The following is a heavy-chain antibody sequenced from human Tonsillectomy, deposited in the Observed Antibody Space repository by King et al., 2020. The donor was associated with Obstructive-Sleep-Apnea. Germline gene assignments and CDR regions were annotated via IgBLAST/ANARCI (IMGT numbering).Heavy chain of an antibody. CDR2: IYYTGST. CDR3: ARVCPSPSGVNWFDP. V-gene: IGHV4-31*03. J-gene: IGHJ5*02. D-gene: IGHD5-12*01. CDR1: GDSISSGGYY. Sequence: QLQESGPGLVNPSQTLSLTCTVSGDSISSGGYYWSWIRQHPGKGLEWIGYIYYTGSTYYNPSLKSRVTVSVDTSENQFSLKLNSVTAADTAVYYCARVCPSPSGVNWFDPWGQGTLVTVSS.